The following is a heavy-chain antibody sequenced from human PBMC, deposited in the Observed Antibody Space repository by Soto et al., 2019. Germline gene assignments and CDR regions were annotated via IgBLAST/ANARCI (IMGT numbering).Heavy chain of an antibody. V-gene: IGHV4-61*01. J-gene: IGHJ6*03. CDR1: GGSISSSSYY. CDR3: ARDRGYGDYELEPYYYMDV. D-gene: IGHD4-17*01. Sequence: SETLSLTCTVSGGSISSSSYYWSWIRQPPGKGLEWIGYIYYSGSTNYNPSLKSRVTISVDTSKNQFSLKLSSVTAADTAVYYCARDRGYGDYELEPYYYMDVWGKGTTVTVSS. CDR2: IYYSGST.